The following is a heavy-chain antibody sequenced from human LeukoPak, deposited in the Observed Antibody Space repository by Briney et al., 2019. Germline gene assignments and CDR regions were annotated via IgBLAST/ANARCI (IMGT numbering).Heavy chain of an antibody. CDR2: INSDGINT. D-gene: IGHD5-12*01. CDR1: GFTFSNYW. Sequence: GGSLRLSCAASGFTFSNYWMHWVRQAPGKGLVWVSRINSDGINTSYADSVKGRFTISRDNAKNTLNLQMNSLRAEDTAVYYCATPSGYDRGDAFDIWGQGTMVTVSS. V-gene: IGHV3-74*01. CDR3: ATPSGYDRGDAFDI. J-gene: IGHJ3*02.